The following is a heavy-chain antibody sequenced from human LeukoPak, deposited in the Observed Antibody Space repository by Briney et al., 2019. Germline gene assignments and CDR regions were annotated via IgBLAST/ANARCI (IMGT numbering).Heavy chain of an antibody. CDR1: GFTFSSYW. CDR3: ARGGYCSSTSCISTGGFDP. J-gene: IGHJ5*02. V-gene: IGHV3-74*01. D-gene: IGHD2-2*01. Sequence: GGSLRLSCAASGFTFSSYWMHWVRQAPGKGLVWVSRINTDGSSTSYADSVKGRFTISRDNAKNTLYLQMNSLRAEDTAVYYCARGGYCSSTSCISTGGFDPWGQGTLVTVSS. CDR2: INTDGSST.